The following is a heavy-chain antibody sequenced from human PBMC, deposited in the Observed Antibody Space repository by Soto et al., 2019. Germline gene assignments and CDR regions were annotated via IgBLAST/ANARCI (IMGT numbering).Heavy chain of an antibody. CDR1: GFTFSSFN. CDR3: ARTTAVAGTPEFDY. D-gene: IGHD6-19*01. CDR2: ISYEVTNT. J-gene: IGHJ4*02. Sequence: VQLVESGGGVVQPGRSLRLSCAASGFTFSSFNMHWVRQAPGKGLEWVALISYEVTNTHYADSMKGRFTISRDNSKSTLYLQMDSLRAEDTAVYYCARTTAVAGTPEFDYWGQGTLVTVSS. V-gene: IGHV3-30-3*01.